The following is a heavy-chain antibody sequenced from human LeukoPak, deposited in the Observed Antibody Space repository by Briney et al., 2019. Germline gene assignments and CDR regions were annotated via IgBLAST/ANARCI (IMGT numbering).Heavy chain of an antibody. CDR3: ARAGDYGDYVGWFDP. J-gene: IGHJ5*02. D-gene: IGHD4-17*01. CDR1: GGSISSYY. Sequence: SETLSLTCTVSGGSISSYYWSWIRQPAGKGLEWIGRIHTSGSTNYNPSLKSRVTMSVDTSKKQFSLKLTSVTAADTAVYYCARAGDYGDYVGWFDPWGQGTLVTVSS. V-gene: IGHV4-4*07. CDR2: IHTSGST.